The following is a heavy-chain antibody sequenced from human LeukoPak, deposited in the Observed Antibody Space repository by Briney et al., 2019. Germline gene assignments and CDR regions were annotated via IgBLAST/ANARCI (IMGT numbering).Heavy chain of an antibody. J-gene: IGHJ4*02. CDR3: ARGRRDVTIFGVVMRAGGYFDY. Sequence: SETLSLTCAVYGGSFSGYYWSWIRQPPGKGLEWIGEINHSGSTNYNPSLKSRVTISVDTSKNQFSLKLSSVTAADTAVYYCARGRRDVTIFGVVMRAGGYFDYWGQGTLVTVSS. CDR2: INHSGST. D-gene: IGHD3-3*01. V-gene: IGHV4-34*01. CDR1: GGSFSGYY.